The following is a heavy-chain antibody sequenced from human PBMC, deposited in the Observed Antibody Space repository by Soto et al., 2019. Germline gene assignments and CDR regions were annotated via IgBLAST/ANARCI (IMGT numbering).Heavy chain of an antibody. V-gene: IGHV3-7*01. J-gene: IGHJ3*01. CDR1: GFTFSDYW. CDR2: INQGGSDI. CDR3: VTESGSSGWFH. Sequence: EVQLVESGGGLVQPGGFLRLSCAASGFTFSDYWMSWVRQTPGKGLEWVAKINQGGSDIYYVDSVRGRFTISRDNAKSSLYLQMNSLGVEDTAVYYCVTESGSSGWFHWGQGTMVTVSS. D-gene: IGHD6-19*01.